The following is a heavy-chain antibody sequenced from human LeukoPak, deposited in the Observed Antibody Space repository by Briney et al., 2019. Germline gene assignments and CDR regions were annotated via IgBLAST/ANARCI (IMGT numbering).Heavy chain of an antibody. J-gene: IGHJ6*03. D-gene: IGHD3-22*01. CDR3: AKIGMLNYDSIQRGNYYYYYMDV. Sequence: PGGSLRLSCAASGFTFSSYGMHWVRQAPGKGLEWVAFMRYDGSNKYYADSVKGRFTISRDNSKNTLYLQMNSLRAEDTAVYYCAKIGMLNYDSIQRGNYYYYYMDVWGKGTTVTVSS. CDR2: MRYDGSNK. CDR1: GFTFSSYG. V-gene: IGHV3-30*02.